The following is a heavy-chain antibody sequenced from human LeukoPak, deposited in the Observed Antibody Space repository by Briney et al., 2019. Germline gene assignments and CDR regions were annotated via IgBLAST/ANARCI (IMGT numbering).Heavy chain of an antibody. V-gene: IGHV3-23*01. D-gene: IGHD2-8*02. CDR1: GFTFSSYA. CDR2: ISGSGGST. CDR3: AKDLVLVGGYYFDY. Sequence: PGGSLRLSCAASGFTFSSYAMSWVRQAPGKGLEWVSAISGSGGSTYYADSVKGRFTISRDNSKNTLYLQMNSLRAEDAAVYYCAKDLVLVGGYYFDYWGQGTLVTVSS. J-gene: IGHJ4*02.